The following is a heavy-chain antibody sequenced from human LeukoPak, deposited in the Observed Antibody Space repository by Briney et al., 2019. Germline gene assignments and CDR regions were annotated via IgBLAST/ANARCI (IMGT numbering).Heavy chain of an antibody. CDR2: INPSGGST. CDR1: GYTFTSYY. V-gene: IGHV1-46*01. Sequence: ASVKVSCKASGYTFTSYYMHWVRQAPGQGLEWMGIINPSGGSTSYAQKFQGRVTMTRDTSTSTVYMELSSLRSEDTAVYYCARSVHIVEVTFNPKFDYWGQGTLVTVSS. D-gene: IGHD2-21*02. J-gene: IGHJ4*02. CDR3: ARSVHIVEVTFNPKFDY.